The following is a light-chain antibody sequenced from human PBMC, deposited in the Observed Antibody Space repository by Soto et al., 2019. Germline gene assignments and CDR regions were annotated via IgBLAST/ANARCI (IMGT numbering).Light chain of an antibody. V-gene: IGKV1-39*01. CDR3: QQSYSTPFT. Sequence: DIQMTQSPSSLSASVGDRVTITCRASQSISSYLNWYQQKPGKAPKLLIYAASSLQSGVPSRFSGSGSGTDFTLIMSSLQPEDFATYYCQQSYSTPFTFGPGTKVDIK. CDR1: QSISSY. J-gene: IGKJ3*01. CDR2: AAS.